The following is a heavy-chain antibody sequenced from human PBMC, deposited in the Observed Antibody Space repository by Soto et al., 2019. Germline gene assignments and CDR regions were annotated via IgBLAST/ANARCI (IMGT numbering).Heavy chain of an antibody. D-gene: IGHD6-13*01. CDR3: AKGGRPMAAAGTYFDY. CDR2: ISYDGSNK. CDR1: GFTFSSYG. Sequence: QVQLVESGGGVVQPGRSLRLSCAASGFTFSSYGMHWVRQAPGKGLEWVAVISYDGSNKYYADSVKGRFTISRDNSKNTLYLQMNSLRAEDTAVYYCAKGGRPMAAAGTYFDYWGQGTLVTVSS. J-gene: IGHJ4*02. V-gene: IGHV3-30*18.